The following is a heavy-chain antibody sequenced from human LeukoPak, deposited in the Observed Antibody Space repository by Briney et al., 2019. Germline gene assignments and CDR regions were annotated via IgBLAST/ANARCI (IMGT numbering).Heavy chain of an antibody. V-gene: IGHV3-30*18. CDR3: AKPRDIDSWAFDV. J-gene: IGHJ3*01. D-gene: IGHD2-15*01. CDR2: IPYDGRNK. Sequence: GGSLRLSCAASGFTFNNHDMHWVRQAPGKGLEWVAGIPYDGRNKYYADSVKGRFTISRDNSKNTLNLQMNSLRTEDTAVYYCAKPRDIDSWAFDVWGQGTMVTVS. CDR1: GFTFNNHD.